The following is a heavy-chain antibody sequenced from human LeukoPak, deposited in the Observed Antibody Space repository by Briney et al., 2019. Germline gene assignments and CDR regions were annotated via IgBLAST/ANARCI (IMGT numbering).Heavy chain of an antibody. CDR1: GYTFISYH. J-gene: IGHJ4*02. Sequence: ASVKVSCKASGYTFISYHMHWVRQAPGQGLEWMGIINPSGSSTTYAQKFQGRVTMTRDTSTSTVYMELSSLRSDDTAVYYCARVNVGGRLDYWGQGTLVTVSS. CDR3: ARVNVGGRLDY. V-gene: IGHV1-46*01. CDR2: INPSGSST. D-gene: IGHD2-15*01.